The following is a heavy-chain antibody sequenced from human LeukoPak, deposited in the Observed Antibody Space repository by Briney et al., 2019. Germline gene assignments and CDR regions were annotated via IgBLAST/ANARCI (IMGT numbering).Heavy chain of an antibody. V-gene: IGHV3-48*01. J-gene: IGHJ4*02. CDR1: GPTLSSYS. CDR3: STAKFDY. Sequence: PGGSLRLSCAATGPTLSSYSMNWVRQAPGKGLEWVSHISISGSTIHYADSVRGRFTISRDSAKNSLYLQMNSLRADDTAVYYCSTAKFDYWGQGTLLTVSS. CDR2: ISISGSTI.